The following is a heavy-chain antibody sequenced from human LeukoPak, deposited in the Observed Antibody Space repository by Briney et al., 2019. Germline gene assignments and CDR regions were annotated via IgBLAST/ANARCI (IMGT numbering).Heavy chain of an antibody. J-gene: IGHJ6*03. CDR2: IYYSGST. V-gene: IGHV4-59*08. CDR1: GGSISSYY. D-gene: IGHD5-12*01. CDR3: AGVATIVVNYYYMDV. Sequence: PSETLSLTCTVSGGSISSYYWSWIRPPPGKGLEWIGYIYYSGSTNYNPSLKSRVTISVDTSKNQFSLKLSSVTAADTAVYYCAGVATIVVNYYYMDVWGKGTTVTVSS.